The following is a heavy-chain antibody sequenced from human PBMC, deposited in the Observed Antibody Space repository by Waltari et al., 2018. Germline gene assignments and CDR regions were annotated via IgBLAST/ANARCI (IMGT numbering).Heavy chain of an antibody. CDR1: GFTFSSYG. CDR2: ISYDESNK. D-gene: IGHD3-3*01. J-gene: IGHJ4*02. CDR3: AKVQDTDLYYFEN. V-gene: IGHV3-30*18. Sequence: QVQLVESGGGVVQPGWSLRLSCTASGFTFSSYGMHSVRHAPGKGLEWVAVISYDESNKFYGDSVKRRFTISRDNSKNTLYLQMHSLRAEDTAVYYCAKVQDTDLYYFENWGQGTLVTVSS.